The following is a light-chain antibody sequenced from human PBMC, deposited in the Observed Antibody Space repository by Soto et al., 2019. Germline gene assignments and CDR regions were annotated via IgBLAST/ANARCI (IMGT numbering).Light chain of an antibody. Sequence: QSVLTQPASVSGSPGQSITISCTGTSSDVGSYNLVSWYQQHPGKAPKLMIYEGSKRPSGVSNRFSGSKSGNTASLTISGXXAEDEADYYCCSYAGSXTXVVFGGG. CDR1: SSDVGSYNL. V-gene: IGLV2-23*03. CDR3: CSYAGSXTXVV. J-gene: IGLJ2*01. CDR2: EGS.